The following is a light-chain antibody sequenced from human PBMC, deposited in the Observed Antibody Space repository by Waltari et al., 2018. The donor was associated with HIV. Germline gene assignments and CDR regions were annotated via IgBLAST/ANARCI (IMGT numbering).Light chain of an antibody. CDR2: EVS. Sequence: QSALTQPPSASGSPGQSVTISCTGTSSDVGGYNYVSWYQQHPGKTHKLIIYEVSKRPSGVPDRFSGSKSGNTASLTVSGLQAEDEADYYCSSYAGSNTHVVFGGGTKLTVL. V-gene: IGLV2-8*01. CDR3: SSYAGSNTHVV. CDR1: SSDVGGYNY. J-gene: IGLJ2*01.